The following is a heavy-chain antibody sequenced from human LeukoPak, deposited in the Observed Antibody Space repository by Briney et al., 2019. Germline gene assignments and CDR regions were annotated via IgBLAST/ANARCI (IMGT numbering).Heavy chain of an antibody. J-gene: IGHJ5*02. CDR3: AREESCSSTSCYSEWFDP. CDR2: IIPIFGTA. CDR1: GGTFSSYA. D-gene: IGHD2-2*02. Sequence: SVKVSCKASGGTFSSYAISWVRQAPGQGLEWMGGIIPIFGTANYAQKFQGRVTITADESTSTAYMELSSLRSEDTAVYYCAREESCSSTSCYSEWFDPWGQGTLVTVSS. V-gene: IGHV1-69*01.